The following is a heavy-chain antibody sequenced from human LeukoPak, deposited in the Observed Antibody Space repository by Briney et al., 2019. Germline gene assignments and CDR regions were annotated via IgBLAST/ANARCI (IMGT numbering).Heavy chain of an antibody. CDR3: ARDSISSSGAFDI. Sequence: PGGSLRLSCAASGFTFDDYAMQWVRQAPGKGLERVSGISWNSGTIGYADSVKGRFTISRDNAKNSLYLQMNSLRAEDTALYYCARDSISSSGAFDIWGQGTMVTVFS. J-gene: IGHJ3*02. V-gene: IGHV3-9*01. CDR2: ISWNSGTI. D-gene: IGHD3-22*01. CDR1: GFTFDDYA.